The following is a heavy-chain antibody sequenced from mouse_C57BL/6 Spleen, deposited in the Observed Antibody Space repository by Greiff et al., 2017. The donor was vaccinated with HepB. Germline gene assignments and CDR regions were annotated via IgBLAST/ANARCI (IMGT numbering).Heavy chain of an antibody. CDR1: GFTFSSYA. D-gene: IGHD1-1*01. V-gene: IGHV5-4*01. CDR3: ARESYYGSSPSFAY. CDR2: ISDGGSYT. J-gene: IGHJ3*01. Sequence: EVKLEESGGGLVKPGGSLKLSCAASGFTFSSYAMSWVRQTPEKRLEWVATISDGGSYTYYPDNVKGRFTISRDNAKNNLYLQMSHLKSEDTAMYYCARESYYGSSPSFAYWGQGTLVTVSA.